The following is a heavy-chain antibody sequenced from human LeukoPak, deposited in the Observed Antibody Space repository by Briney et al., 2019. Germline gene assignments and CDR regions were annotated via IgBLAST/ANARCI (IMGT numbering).Heavy chain of an antibody. V-gene: IGHV4-61*02. Sequence: SETLSLTCTVSGGSISSGSYYWSWIRQPAGKGLEWIGRIYTSGSTNYNPSLKSRVTISVDTSKNQFSLKLSSVTAADTAVYYCARDRGIYCGGDCYHNWFDPWDQGTLVTVSS. CDR3: ARDRGIYCGGDCYHNWFDP. CDR1: GGSISSGSYY. CDR2: IYTSGST. J-gene: IGHJ5*02. D-gene: IGHD2-21*01.